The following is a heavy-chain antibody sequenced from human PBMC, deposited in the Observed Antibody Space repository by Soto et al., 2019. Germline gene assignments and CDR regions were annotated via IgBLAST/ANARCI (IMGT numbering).Heavy chain of an antibody. CDR3: ARHGPSIAARPYRWFDP. V-gene: IGHV4-39*01. CDR1: GGSISSSSYY. D-gene: IGHD6-6*01. CDR2: IYYSGST. Sequence: SETLSLTCTVSGGSISSSSYYWGWIRQPPGKGLEWIGSIYYSGSTYYNPSLKSRVTISVDTSKNQFSLKLSSVTAADTAVYYCARHGPSIAARPYRWFDPWGQGTLVTVSS. J-gene: IGHJ5*02.